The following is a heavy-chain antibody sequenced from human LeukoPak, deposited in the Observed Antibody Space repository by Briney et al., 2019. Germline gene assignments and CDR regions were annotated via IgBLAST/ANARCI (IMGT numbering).Heavy chain of an antibody. V-gene: IGHV3-9*01. CDR3: ARFRRAARPDSPLDY. D-gene: IGHD6-6*01. J-gene: IGHJ4*02. CDR1: GFTLEDYA. CDR2: ISWNKGKI. Sequence: SLRLSCAPSGFTLEDYAMHCVRPAPGKGVEWVSNISWNKGKIGYADSETGRFTISKDNATNSLYLQMNSRRAEDTAVFYCARFRRAARPDSPLDYWGKGTLFTVSS.